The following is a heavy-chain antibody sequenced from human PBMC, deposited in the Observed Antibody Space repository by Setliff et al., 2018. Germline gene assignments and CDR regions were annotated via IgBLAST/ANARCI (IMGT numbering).Heavy chain of an antibody. J-gene: IGHJ4*02. V-gene: IGHV1-69*16. D-gene: IGHD1-26*01. CDR3: ARDSIVGPTRGDFDF. CDR1: GGTLTTFTTYS. Sequence: SVKVSCKASGGTLTTFTTYSLIWVRQAPGQGLEWMGGIIPITGTTNYAQRFQGRITISTDESSSTVYMEMSRLKSEDTDVYYCARDSIVGPTRGDFDFWGLGTLVTVSS. CDR2: IIPITGTT.